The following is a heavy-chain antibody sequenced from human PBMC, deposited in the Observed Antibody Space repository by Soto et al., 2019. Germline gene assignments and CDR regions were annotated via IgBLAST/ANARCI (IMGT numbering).Heavy chain of an antibody. CDR2: VFHTGTT. CDR3: ARSAGWYAVHS. V-gene: IGHV4-4*02. J-gene: IGHJ4*02. D-gene: IGHD6-19*01. Sequence: QVQLQESGPGLVKPSGTLSLTCAVSGDSVSSPYYWCWVRQPPGKGREWIGGVFHTGTTSYNPSLRSRVTISMDKSNNQFSLDLSSVTAADTAVYYCARSAGWYAVHSWGPGTPVIVSS. CDR1: GDSVSSPYY.